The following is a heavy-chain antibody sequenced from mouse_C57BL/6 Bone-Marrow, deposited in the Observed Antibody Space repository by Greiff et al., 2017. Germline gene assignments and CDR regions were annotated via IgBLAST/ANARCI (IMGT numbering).Heavy chain of an antibody. J-gene: IGHJ1*03. D-gene: IGHD1-1*01. CDR1: GYTFTDYY. CDR3: ASYYGSSYGYFDV. CDR2: IYPGSGTT. Sequence: VQLQQSVAELVRPGASVKLSCKASGYTFTDYYINWVKQRPGQGLEWIARIYPGSGTTYYNEKFKGTATLTAEKSSSTAYMQLRSLTSEDSAFYFCASYYGSSYGYFDVWGTGTTVTVSS. V-gene: IGHV1-76*01.